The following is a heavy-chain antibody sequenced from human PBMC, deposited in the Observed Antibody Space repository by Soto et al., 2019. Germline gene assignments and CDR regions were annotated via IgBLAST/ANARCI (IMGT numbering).Heavy chain of an antibody. V-gene: IGHV3-9*01. D-gene: IGHD3-3*01. CDR3: AKEGITVFGVVVYYYGMDV. CDR1: GFTFDDYA. CDR2: ISWNSGSI. J-gene: IGHJ6*02. Sequence: EVPLVESGGGLVQPGRSLRLSCAASGFTFDDYAMHWVRQAPGKGLEWVAGISWNSGSIGYADSVKGRFTISRDNAKNPLYLQMKSQRAEVTALYYCAKEGITVFGVVVYYYGMDVWGQGTTVTVSS.